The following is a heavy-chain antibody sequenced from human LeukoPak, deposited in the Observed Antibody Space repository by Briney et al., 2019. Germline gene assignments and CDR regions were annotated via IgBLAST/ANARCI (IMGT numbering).Heavy chain of an antibody. CDR2: INPNSGGT. D-gene: IGHD3-10*01. V-gene: IGHV1-2*06. CDR3: ARDNFMVRGVNDY. Sequence: GASVKVSCKASGYTFTGYYMHWVRQAPGQGLEWMGRINPNSGGTNYAQKFQGRVTMTRDTSISTAYMELSRLRSDDTAVYYCARDNFMVRGVNDYWGQGTLVTVSS. J-gene: IGHJ4*02. CDR1: GYTFTGYY.